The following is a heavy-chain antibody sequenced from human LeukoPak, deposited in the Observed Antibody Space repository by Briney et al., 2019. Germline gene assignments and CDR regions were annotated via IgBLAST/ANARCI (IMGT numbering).Heavy chain of an antibody. J-gene: IGHJ4*02. Sequence: GASVKVSCKASGYTFTSYGISWVRQAPGQGLEWTGWISAYNGNTNYAQKLQGRVSMTTDTSTSTAYMELRSLRSDDTAVYYCARGNLYDSSGYAYSFDYWGQGTLVTVSS. CDR1: GYTFTSYG. CDR3: ARGNLYDSSGYAYSFDY. V-gene: IGHV1-18*01. D-gene: IGHD3-22*01. CDR2: ISAYNGNT.